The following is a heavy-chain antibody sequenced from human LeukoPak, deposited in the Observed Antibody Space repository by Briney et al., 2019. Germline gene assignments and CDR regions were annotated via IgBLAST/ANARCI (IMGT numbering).Heavy chain of an antibody. Sequence: PSETLSLTCAVYGGSFSGYYWSWIRQPPGKGLEWIGEINHSGSTNYNPSLKSRVTMPVDTSKNQFSLKLSSVTAADTAVYYCARDSPTILYSSSWYMDYWGQGTLVTVSS. J-gene: IGHJ4*02. CDR3: ARDSPTILYSSSWYMDY. D-gene: IGHD6-13*01. CDR2: INHSGST. CDR1: GGSFSGYY. V-gene: IGHV4-34*01.